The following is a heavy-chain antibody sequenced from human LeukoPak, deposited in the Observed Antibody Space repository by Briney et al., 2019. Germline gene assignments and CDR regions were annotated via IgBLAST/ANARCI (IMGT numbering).Heavy chain of an antibody. J-gene: IGHJ4*02. CDR2: IYYSGST. V-gene: IGHV4-59*12. CDR3: VRPYYYDSSGYYYDY. D-gene: IGHD3-22*01. Sequence: SETLSLTCTVSGGSISSYYWSWIRQPPGKGLEWIGYIYYSGSTNYNPSLKSRVTISLDTSKNQFSLKLSSVTAADTAVYYCVRPYYYDSSGYYYDYWGQGTLVTVSP. CDR1: GGSISSYY.